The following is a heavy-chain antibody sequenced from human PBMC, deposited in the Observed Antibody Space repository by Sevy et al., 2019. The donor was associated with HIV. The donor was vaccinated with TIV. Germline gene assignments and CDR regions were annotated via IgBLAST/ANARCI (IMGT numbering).Heavy chain of an antibody. D-gene: IGHD5-18*01. J-gene: IGHJ4*02. CDR3: VGRRYSYSFSWSYHFDF. CDR1: GFTFSDYY. Sequence: GGSLRLSCAASGFTFSDYYMNWIRQAPGKGLEWISYISTTGSAINYADSVKGRFAISRDNSKNSLYLQMNSLSAEDTAVYFCVGRRYSYSFSWSYHFDFWGQGTVVTVSS. CDR2: ISTTGSAI. V-gene: IGHV3-11*01.